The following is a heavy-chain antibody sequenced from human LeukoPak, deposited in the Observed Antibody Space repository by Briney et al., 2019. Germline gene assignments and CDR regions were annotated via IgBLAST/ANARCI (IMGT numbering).Heavy chain of an antibody. D-gene: IGHD6-13*01. CDR1: GVSLSGYY. CDR2: IYDSGST. CDR3: ASGCSAGTPHNGFDP. J-gene: IGHJ5*02. Sequence: SETLSLLCTVSGVSLSGYYWSWIRQAPGKGLEWSGYIYDSGSTNYTPSLNSRVIIAVDTSKTQFSLKLSSVAAADTAEYYWASGCSAGTPHNGFDPWGQGTLVTVSS. V-gene: IGHV4-59*01.